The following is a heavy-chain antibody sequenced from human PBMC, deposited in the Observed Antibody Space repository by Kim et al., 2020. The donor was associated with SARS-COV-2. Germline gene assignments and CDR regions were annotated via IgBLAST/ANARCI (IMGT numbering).Heavy chain of an antibody. CDR1: GYSFANYW. Sequence: GESLKISCKGSGYSFANYWIGWVRQMPGKGLEWMGIIYPDDSDTRYSPSFQGQVTISADKSISTAYLQWSSLKASDTAIYYCARHERYNWNLEWFDSWGQGSLVTVSS. CDR3: ARHERYNWNLEWFDS. J-gene: IGHJ5*01. D-gene: IGHD1-20*01. CDR2: IYPDDSDT. V-gene: IGHV5-51*01.